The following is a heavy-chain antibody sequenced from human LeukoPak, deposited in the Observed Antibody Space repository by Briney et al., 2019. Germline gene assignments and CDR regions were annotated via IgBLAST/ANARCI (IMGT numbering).Heavy chain of an antibody. D-gene: IGHD3-10*01. CDR3: ARDWSITPSGSRDY. CDR2: ISAYNGNT. Sequence: ASVKVSCKASGYTFTSYGISWVRQAPGQGLEWMGWISAYNGNTNYAQKLQGRVTMTTDTSTSTAYMELRSLRSDDTAVYYCARDWSITPSGSRDYWGQGTLVTVSS. J-gene: IGHJ4*02. V-gene: IGHV1-18*01. CDR1: GYTFTSYG.